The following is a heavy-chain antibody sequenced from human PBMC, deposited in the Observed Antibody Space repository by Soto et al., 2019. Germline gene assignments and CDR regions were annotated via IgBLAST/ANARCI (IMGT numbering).Heavy chain of an antibody. CDR1: GFTFSSYA. D-gene: IGHD5-18*01. Sequence: PGGSLRLSCAASGFTFSSYAMSWVRQAPGKGLEWVSAISCSGGSTYYADSVKGRFTISRDNSKNTLYLQMNSLRSEDTAVYYCAKPGLIQLWIFDYWGQGTLVTVSS. CDR2: ISCSGGST. J-gene: IGHJ4*02. CDR3: AKPGLIQLWIFDY. V-gene: IGHV3-23*01.